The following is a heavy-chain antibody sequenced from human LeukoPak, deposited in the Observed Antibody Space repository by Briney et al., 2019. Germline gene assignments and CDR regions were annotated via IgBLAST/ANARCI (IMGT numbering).Heavy chain of an antibody. CDR2: ISYDGSNK. V-gene: IGHV3-30-3*01. CDR3: ARSHLRFLEWLPFDY. Sequence: GGSLRLSCAASGFTFSSYAMHWVRQAPGKGLEWVAVISYDGSNKYYADSVKGRFTISRDNSKNTLYLQMNSLRAEDTAVYYCARSHLRFLEWLPFDYWGQGTLVTVSS. D-gene: IGHD3-3*01. CDR1: GFTFSSYA. J-gene: IGHJ4*02.